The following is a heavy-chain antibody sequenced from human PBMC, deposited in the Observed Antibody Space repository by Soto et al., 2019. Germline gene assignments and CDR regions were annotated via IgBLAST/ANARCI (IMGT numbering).Heavy chain of an antibody. CDR1: GYTFSSYG. J-gene: IGHJ4*02. Sequence: QAQLVQSGAEVKKPGASVKVSCRASGYTFSSYGYAWVRQAPGQGLEWMGWISDYNGDTNYAQKFQDRVTLTTDTSTTTDYMELRNLGSDDTAVYYCARSGAYCTSITCLFDSFWGLGTLVTVSS. CDR3: ARSGAYCTSITCLFDSF. CDR2: ISDYNGDT. D-gene: IGHD2-8*01. V-gene: IGHV1-18*01.